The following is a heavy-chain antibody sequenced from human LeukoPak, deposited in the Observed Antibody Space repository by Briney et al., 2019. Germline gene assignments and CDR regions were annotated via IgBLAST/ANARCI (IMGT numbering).Heavy chain of an antibody. CDR2: IIPIFGIA. V-gene: IGHV1-69*04. D-gene: IGHD3-10*01. CDR1: GGTFSSYA. Sequence: SVKVSCKASGGTFSSYAISWVRQAPGQGLEWMGRIIPIFGIANYAQKFQGRVTITADKSTSTAYMELSSLRSEDTAVYYCARGDTMVRGRTDYWGQGTLVTVSS. J-gene: IGHJ4*02. CDR3: ARGDTMVRGRTDY.